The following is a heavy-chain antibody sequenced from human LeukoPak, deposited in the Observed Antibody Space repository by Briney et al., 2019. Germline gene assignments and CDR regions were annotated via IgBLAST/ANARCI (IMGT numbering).Heavy chain of an antibody. D-gene: IGHD3-22*01. V-gene: IGHV3-21*01. CDR3: ARLPIYDSSGYSDY. Sequence: GGSLRLSCAASGFTFISYSMNWVRQAPGKGLEWVSSISSSSSYIYYADSVKGRFTISRDNAKNSLYLQMNSLRAEDTAVYYCARLPIYDSSGYSDYWGQGTLVTVSS. J-gene: IGHJ4*02. CDR2: ISSSSSYI. CDR1: GFTFISYS.